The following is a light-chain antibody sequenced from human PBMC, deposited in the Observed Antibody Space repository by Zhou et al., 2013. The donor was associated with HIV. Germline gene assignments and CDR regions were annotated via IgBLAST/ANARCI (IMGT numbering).Light chain of an antibody. CDR2: AAS. Sequence: DIQMTQSPSSLSASVGDSVTITCRASRGINNYLAWYQQRPGKVPKLLIYAASILQSGVPSRFSGSGSGTDFTLTINSLQPEDVATYFCQNYDSAPITFGPGTRVDIK. CDR1: RGINNY. V-gene: IGKV1-27*01. J-gene: IGKJ3*01. CDR3: QNYDSAPIT.